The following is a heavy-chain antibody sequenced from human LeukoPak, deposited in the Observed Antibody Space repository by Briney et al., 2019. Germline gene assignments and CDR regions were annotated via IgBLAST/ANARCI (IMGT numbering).Heavy chain of an antibody. V-gene: IGHV3-20*03. Sequence: XTXXXYGLSWVRQAPGKGLEWVSTINWNGGSTVYADSVKGRFTISRDNAKNSLYLQMNSLRAEDTALYYCARVSDISVAAYFDYWGQGTLVTVSS. J-gene: IGHJ4*02. CDR3: ARVSDISVAAYFDY. D-gene: IGHD6-19*01. CDR2: INWNGGST. CDR1: XTXXXYG.